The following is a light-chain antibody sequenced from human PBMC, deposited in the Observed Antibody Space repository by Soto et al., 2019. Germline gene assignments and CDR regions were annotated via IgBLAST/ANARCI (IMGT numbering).Light chain of an antibody. V-gene: IGKV3-20*01. J-gene: IGKJ4*01. CDR1: QSFSNSN. CDR3: QQYGRSPLT. Sequence: EIVLTQSPGTLSLSPGERATLSCRASQSFSNSNLAWYQQKPDQAPRLLIYGASSRATGIPDRFSGSGSGTDFTLTICRLEPEDFAVYYCQQYGRSPLTFGGGTKVDIK. CDR2: GAS.